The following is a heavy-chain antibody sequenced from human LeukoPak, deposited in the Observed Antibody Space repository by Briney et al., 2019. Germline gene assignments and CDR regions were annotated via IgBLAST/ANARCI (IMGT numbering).Heavy chain of an antibody. CDR3: ARAGSGYPTPFDY. Sequence: SETLSLTCTVSGGSISSSSYYWGWIRQPPGKGLEWIGSIYYSGSTYYNPSLKSRVTISVDRSKNQFSLKLSSVTAADTAVYYCARAGSGYPTPFDYWGQGTLVTVSS. J-gene: IGHJ4*02. CDR1: GGSISSSSYY. CDR2: IYYSGST. D-gene: IGHD6-19*01. V-gene: IGHV4-39*07.